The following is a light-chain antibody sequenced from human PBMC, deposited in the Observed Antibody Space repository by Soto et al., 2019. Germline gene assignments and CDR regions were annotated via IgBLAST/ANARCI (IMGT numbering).Light chain of an antibody. CDR1: INDVGGYNY. V-gene: IGLV2-8*01. J-gene: IGLJ2*01. Sequence: QSALTQPPSASGSPGQSVTISCTRTINDVGGYNYVSWYQQYPGEAPKLMIYEVVKRPSGVPDRFSGSKSGNTASLTVSGLQAEDEADYYCCSYAGHTNVLFGGGTKLTVL. CDR3: CSYAGHTNVL. CDR2: EVV.